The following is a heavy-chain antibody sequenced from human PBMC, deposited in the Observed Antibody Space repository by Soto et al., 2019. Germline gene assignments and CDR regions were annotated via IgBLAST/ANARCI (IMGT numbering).Heavy chain of an antibody. CDR2: INAGNGNT. J-gene: IGHJ4*02. D-gene: IGHD6-6*01. CDR3: ARDHSASSSSAAFGY. Sequence: ASVKVSCKASGYTFTSYAMHWVRQAPGQRLEWMGWINAGNGNTKYSQKFQGRVTITRDTSASTAYMELSSLRSEDTAVYYCARDHSASSSSAAFGYWGQGTLVTVSS. CDR1: GYTFTSYA. V-gene: IGHV1-3*01.